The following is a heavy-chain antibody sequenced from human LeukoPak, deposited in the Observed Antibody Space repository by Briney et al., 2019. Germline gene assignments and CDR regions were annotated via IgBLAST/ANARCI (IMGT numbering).Heavy chain of an antibody. J-gene: IGHJ5*02. CDR1: GGSISSYY. V-gene: IGHV4-59*01. CDR3: AREGTAGTNLNWFDP. CDR2: ISYSGST. D-gene: IGHD1-1*01. Sequence: SETLSLTCTVSGGSISSYYWSWNRQPPGKGLEWIGYISYSGSTNFNPSLKSRVTISVDTSKNQFSLKLSSVTAADTAVYYCAREGTAGTNLNWFDPWGQGTLVTVSS.